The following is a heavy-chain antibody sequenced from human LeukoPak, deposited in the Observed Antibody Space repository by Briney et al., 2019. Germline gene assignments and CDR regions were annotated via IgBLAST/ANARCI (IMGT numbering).Heavy chain of an antibody. CDR3: ARGTRAYYYYYMDV. Sequence: GASVKVSYKASGGTFSSYAISWVRQAPGQGLEWMGGIIPIFGTANYAQKFQGRVTITADESTSTAYMELSSLRSEDTAVYYCARGTRAYYYYYMDVWGKGTTVTVSS. D-gene: IGHD1-7*01. CDR2: IIPIFGTA. CDR1: GGTFSSYA. J-gene: IGHJ6*03. V-gene: IGHV1-69*13.